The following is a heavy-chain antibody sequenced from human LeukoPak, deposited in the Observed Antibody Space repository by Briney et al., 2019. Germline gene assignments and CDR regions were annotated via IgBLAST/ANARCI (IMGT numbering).Heavy chain of an antibody. D-gene: IGHD2-2*02. V-gene: IGHV4-34*01. CDR3: ARGVGYCSTPSCYIDY. Sequence: PSETLSLTCAVYGGSFSGYYWSWIRQLPGKGLEWIGAINNSGSTNYNPSLKSRFTISVDTSKNQFSLKLSSVTAADTAVYYCARGVGYCSTPSCYIDYWGQGTLVTVSS. CDR2: INNSGST. J-gene: IGHJ4*02. CDR1: GGSFSGYY.